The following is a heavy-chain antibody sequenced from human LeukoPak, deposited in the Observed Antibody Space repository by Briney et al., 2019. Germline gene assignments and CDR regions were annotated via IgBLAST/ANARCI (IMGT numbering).Heavy chain of an antibody. D-gene: IGHD1-26*01. CDR2: INEDGSEK. J-gene: IGHJ4*02. CDR3: ARVSVGAPAFDY. Sequence: GGSLRLSCSASGFSCSSYWMSWVRQAPGKGLEWVAHINEDGSEKYYVDSVKGRFFISRDNAAKSLSLQMNRLRDADTAVYCCARVSVGAPAFDYWGQGNPVTVSS. CDR1: GFSCSSYW. V-gene: IGHV3-7*01.